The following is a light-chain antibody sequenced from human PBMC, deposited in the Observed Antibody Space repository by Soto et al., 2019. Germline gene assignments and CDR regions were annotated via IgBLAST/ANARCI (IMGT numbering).Light chain of an antibody. Sequence: DIVMPQSPLSLPVTPGEPASISWRSSQSLRHHNGYNYLDWYLQKPGQSPQVLIYLGSNRASGDPDRVSRSGLGTVFTLKISRVEAADVGLYYCIQNLQAPYSFGHGTKLEI. CDR2: LGS. CDR1: QSLRHHNGYNY. V-gene: IGKV2-28*01. J-gene: IGKJ2*01. CDR3: IQNLQAPYS.